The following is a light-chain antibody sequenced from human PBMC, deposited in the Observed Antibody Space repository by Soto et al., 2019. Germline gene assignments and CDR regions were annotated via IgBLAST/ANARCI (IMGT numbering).Light chain of an antibody. Sequence: EIVLTQSPGILSLSPGERATLSCRASQSVSNDFLAWYQQKPGQAPRVLIYGASTTAPGIPARFSGSGSGTEFTLTISSLQSEDSAVYHCQQYNDWPRTFGQGTKVDIK. V-gene: IGKV3-15*01. CDR3: QQYNDWPRT. CDR2: GAS. J-gene: IGKJ1*01. CDR1: QSVSNDF.